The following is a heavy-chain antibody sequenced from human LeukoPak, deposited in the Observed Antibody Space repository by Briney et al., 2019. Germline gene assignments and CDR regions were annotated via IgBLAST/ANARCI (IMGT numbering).Heavy chain of an antibody. Sequence: SETLSLTCTVSGGSISSYYWSWIRQPPGKGLEWFGYIYYSGSTNYNPSLMSRVTISVDTSKNQFSLKLSSVTAADTAVYYCARAQYYYDSSGYYPYYFDYWGQGTLVTVSS. D-gene: IGHD3-22*01. CDR2: IYYSGST. CDR3: ARAQYYYDSSGYYPYYFDY. V-gene: IGHV4-59*01. CDR1: GGSISSYY. J-gene: IGHJ4*02.